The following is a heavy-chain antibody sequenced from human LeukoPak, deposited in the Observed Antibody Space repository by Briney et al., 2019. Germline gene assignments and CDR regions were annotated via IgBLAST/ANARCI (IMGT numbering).Heavy chain of an antibody. Sequence: SQTLSLTCTVSGGSISSGDYYWSWIRQPPGKGLEWIGYIYYSGSTYYNPSLKSRVTISVDTSKNQFSLKLSSVTAADTAVYYCARADYYASTLRGRFFDYWGQGTLVTVSS. V-gene: IGHV4-30-4*01. CDR2: IYYSGST. CDR1: GGSISSGDYY. CDR3: ARADYYASTLRGRFFDY. D-gene: IGHD3-22*01. J-gene: IGHJ4*02.